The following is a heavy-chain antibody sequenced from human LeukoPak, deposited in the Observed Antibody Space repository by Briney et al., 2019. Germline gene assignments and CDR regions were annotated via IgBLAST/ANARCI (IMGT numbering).Heavy chain of an antibody. CDR3: ASSTRGAGYSYGYHFYY. V-gene: IGHV4-34*01. D-gene: IGHD5-18*01. J-gene: IGHJ4*02. CDR1: GGSFSGYY. Sequence: SETLSLTCAVYGGSFSGYYWSWIRQPPGKGLEWIGEINHSGSTNYNPSLKSRVTISVDTSKNQFSLKLSSVTAADTAVYYCASSTRGAGYSYGYHFYYWGQGTLVTVSS. CDR2: INHSGST.